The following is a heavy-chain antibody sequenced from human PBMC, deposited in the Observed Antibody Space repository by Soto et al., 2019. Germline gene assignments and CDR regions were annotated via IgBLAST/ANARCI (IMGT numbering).Heavy chain of an antibody. V-gene: IGHV3-23*01. CDR2: ISGRGGST. Sequence: EVQLLESGGGLVQPGGSLRLSCAASGFTFSSYAMSWVRQAPGKGLEWVSAISGRGGSTYYEDSVKGRFTISRDNSKNPLYLQMNSVGAEDTAVYYCAKVGYDFWSGYYKDDYFDYWGQGTLVTVSS. D-gene: IGHD3-3*01. CDR3: AKVGYDFWSGYYKDDYFDY. CDR1: GFTFSSYA. J-gene: IGHJ4*02.